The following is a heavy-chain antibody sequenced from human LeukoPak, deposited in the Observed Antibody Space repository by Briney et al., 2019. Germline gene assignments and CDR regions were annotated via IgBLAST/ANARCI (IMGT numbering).Heavy chain of an antibody. V-gene: IGHV4-39*07. CDR3: ARRKHKLYYYDSSGRFQFDP. Sequence: SETLSLTCTVSGGSISSRSYYWGWIRQPPGKGLEWIGSIYYSGSTYYNAPLKSRVTISVDTSKNQFSLKLSSVTAADTAVYYCARRKHKLYYYDSSGRFQFDPWGQGTLVTVSS. CDR1: GGSISSRSYY. D-gene: IGHD3-22*01. CDR2: IYYSGST. J-gene: IGHJ5*02.